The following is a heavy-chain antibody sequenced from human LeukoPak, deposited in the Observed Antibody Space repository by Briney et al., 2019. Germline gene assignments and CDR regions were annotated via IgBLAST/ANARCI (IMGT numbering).Heavy chain of an antibody. CDR1: GGSISSYY. CDR2: IYYSGST. J-gene: IGHJ6*02. Sequence: KPSETLSLTCTVSGGSISSYYWSWIRQPPGKGLEWIGYIYYSGSTNYNPSLKSRVTISVDTSKNQFSLKLSSVTAADTAVYYCARHMGSSGYYYYYYYYGMDVWGQGTTVTVSS. D-gene: IGHD3-22*01. V-gene: IGHV4-59*08. CDR3: ARHMGSSGYYYYYYYYGMDV.